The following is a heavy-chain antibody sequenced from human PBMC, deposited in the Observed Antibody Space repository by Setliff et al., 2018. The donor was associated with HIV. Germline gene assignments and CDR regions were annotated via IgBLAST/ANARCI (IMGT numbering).Heavy chain of an antibody. D-gene: IGHD5-18*01. CDR3: ARDPSDGYGHFDY. J-gene: IGHJ4*02. Sequence: SETLSLTCAVSGYSISSGYYWGWIRQPPGKGLEWIGSIHHSGSTYYNPSLKSRVTISIDRSRNQFSLKLSAVTAADTAVYFCARDPSDGYGHFDYWGQGALVTVSS. CDR1: GYSISSGYY. CDR2: IHHSGST. V-gene: IGHV4-38-2*02.